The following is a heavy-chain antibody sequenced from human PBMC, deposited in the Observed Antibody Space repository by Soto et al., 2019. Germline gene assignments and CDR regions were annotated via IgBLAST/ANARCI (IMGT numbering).Heavy chain of an antibody. CDR3: AKFRGQDYGDYYLGS. Sequence: GGSLRLSCAASGFTFGTYAMSWVRHAPGKGLEWVSGISGRGTTFYADSVKGRFTISRDNSKNTVHLEMNNLRVEDMAFYYCAKFRGQDYGDYYLGSWGQGTLVHVSS. J-gene: IGHJ5*02. CDR2: ISGRGTT. V-gene: IGHV3-23*01. CDR1: GFTFGTYA. D-gene: IGHD2-21*02.